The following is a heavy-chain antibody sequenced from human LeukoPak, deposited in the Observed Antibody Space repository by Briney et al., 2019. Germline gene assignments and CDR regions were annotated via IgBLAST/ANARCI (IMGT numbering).Heavy chain of an antibody. J-gene: IGHJ6*03. D-gene: IGHD6-13*01. CDR3: ARCVCIAAAGSYYYYYMDV. V-gene: IGHV4-34*01. CDR1: GGSFSGYY. Sequence: PSETLSLTCAVYGGSFSGYYWSWIRQPPGKGLEWIGEINHSGSTNYNPSLKSRVTISVDTSKNQFSLKLSSVTAADTAVYYCARCVCIAAAGSYYYYYMDVWGKGTTVTISS. CDR2: INHSGST.